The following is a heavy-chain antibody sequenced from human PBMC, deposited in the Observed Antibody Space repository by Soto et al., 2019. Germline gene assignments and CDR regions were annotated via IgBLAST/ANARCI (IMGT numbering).Heavy chain of an antibody. J-gene: IGHJ6*02. Sequence: VQLVQSGVEVKKPGASVKVSCKASGYIFTGYHMHWVRQAPGQGLEWMGWINPNSGGTKYAQKFQDRVTITTDTSINTASMELSSLRSDDTAVYYCAREELPIYYYGMDVWGQGTKVTVSS. D-gene: IGHD1-7*01. CDR1: GYIFTGYH. CDR3: AREELPIYYYGMDV. V-gene: IGHV1-2*02. CDR2: INPNSGGT.